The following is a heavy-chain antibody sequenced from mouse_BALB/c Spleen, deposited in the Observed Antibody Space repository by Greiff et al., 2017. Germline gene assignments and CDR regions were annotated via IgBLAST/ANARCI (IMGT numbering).Heavy chain of an antibody. CDR2: IWAGGST. CDR1: GFSLTSYG. V-gene: IGHV2-9*02. J-gene: IGHJ4*01. CDR3: ARDRNGNYDAMDY. Sequence: VKLVESGPGLVAPSQSLSITCTVSGFSLTSYGVHWVRQPPGKGLEWLGVIWAGGSTNYNSALMSRLSISKDNSKSQVFLKMNSLQTDDTAMYYCARDRNGNYDAMDYWGQGTSVTVSS. D-gene: IGHD2-1*01.